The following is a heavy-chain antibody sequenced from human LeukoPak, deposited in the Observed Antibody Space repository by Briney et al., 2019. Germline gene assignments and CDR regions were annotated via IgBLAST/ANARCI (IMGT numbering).Heavy chain of an antibody. J-gene: IGHJ4*02. V-gene: IGHV3-30*02. CDR2: IKFHGHET. D-gene: IGHD5-12*01. CDR3: ARVLIVATIVYFDY. CDR1: GFNFNNYD. Sequence: PGGSLTLSCVASGFNFNNYDLHWVRQAPGKGLEWVAFIKFHGHETFYADSVEGRFTFSRDNSRNTVYLQMNSLRAEDTAVYYCARVLIVATIVYFDYWGQGTLVTVSS.